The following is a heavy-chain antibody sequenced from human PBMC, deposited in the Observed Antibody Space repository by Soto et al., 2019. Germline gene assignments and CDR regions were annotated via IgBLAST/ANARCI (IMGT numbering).Heavy chain of an antibody. CDR3: ARVLHYDFWSGYKLDDFDI. J-gene: IGHJ3*02. CDR1: GFTFSSYW. D-gene: IGHD3-3*01. Sequence: EVQLVESGGGLVQPGGSLRLSCAASGFTFSSYWMHWVRQAPGKGLVWVSRINSDGSSTSYADSVKGRFTISRDNAKNTLYLQMNSLGAEDTAVYYCARVLHYDFWSGYKLDDFDIWVQGTMVTVS. CDR2: INSDGSST. V-gene: IGHV3-74*01.